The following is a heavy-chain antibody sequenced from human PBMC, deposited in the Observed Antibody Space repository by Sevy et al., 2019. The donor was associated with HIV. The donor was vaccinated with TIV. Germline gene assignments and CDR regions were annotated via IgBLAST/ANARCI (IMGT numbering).Heavy chain of an antibody. CDR2: IKQDRSEK. Sequence: GGSLRLSCAASGFTFSSYWMSWVRHAPRKGLEWVANIKQDRSEKYYVDSVKGRFTISRDNAKNSLYLQMNSLRAEETAMYYCAREGRGAAVDYWGQGTLVTVSS. D-gene: IGHD6-13*01. CDR3: AREGRGAAVDY. J-gene: IGHJ4*02. V-gene: IGHV3-7*01. CDR1: GFTFSSYW.